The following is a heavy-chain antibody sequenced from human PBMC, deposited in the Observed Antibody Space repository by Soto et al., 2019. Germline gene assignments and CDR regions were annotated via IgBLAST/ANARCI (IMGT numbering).Heavy chain of an antibody. CDR2: MNPNSGNT. Sequence: QVQLVQSGAEVKKPGASVKVSCKTSGYTFTSYDINWVRQATGQGLEWMGWMNPNSGNTAYAQKFQGRVTMTRNTSISTAYMELRTLRSEDPAVSYCGSETHRGAFDVGGQGTTV. CDR3: GSETHRGAFDV. D-gene: IGHD3-16*02. V-gene: IGHV1-8*01. J-gene: IGHJ3*01. CDR1: GYTFTSYD.